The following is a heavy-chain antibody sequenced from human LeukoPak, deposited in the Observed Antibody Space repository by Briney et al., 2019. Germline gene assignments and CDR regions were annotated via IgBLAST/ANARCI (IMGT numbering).Heavy chain of an antibody. CDR3: ARDPRFLEWLSSPDFDY. J-gene: IGHJ4*02. Sequence: PGGSLRLSCAASGFTFDDYGMSWVRQAPGKGLEWVSGINWNGGSTGYADSVKGRFTMSRDNAKNSLYLQMNSLRAEDTALYYCARDPRFLEWLSSPDFDYWGQGTLVTVSS. CDR1: GFTFDDYG. CDR2: INWNGGST. V-gene: IGHV3-20*04. D-gene: IGHD3-3*01.